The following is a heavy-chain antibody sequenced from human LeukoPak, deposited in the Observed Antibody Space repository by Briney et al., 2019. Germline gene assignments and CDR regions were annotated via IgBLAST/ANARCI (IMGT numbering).Heavy chain of an antibody. V-gene: IGHV4-38-2*02. CDR1: GYSISSGYY. J-gene: IGHJ4*02. CDR3: ARRQYYGSGRIKVPRYFDY. D-gene: IGHD3-10*01. CDR2: IYHSGST. Sequence: SETLSLTCIVSGYSISSGYYWGWIRQPSGKGLEWIGSIYHSGSTYYNPSLKSRVTMSVDTSKNQFSLRLSSVTAADTAVYYCARRQYYGSGRIKVPRYFDYWGQGTLVTVSS.